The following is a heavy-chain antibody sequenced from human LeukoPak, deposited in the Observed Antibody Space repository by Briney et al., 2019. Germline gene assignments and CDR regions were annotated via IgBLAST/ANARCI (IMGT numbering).Heavy chain of an antibody. J-gene: IGHJ4*02. CDR1: GFTFSSYS. D-gene: IGHD3-22*01. Sequence: PGGSLRLSCAASGFTFSSYSMNWVRQAPGKGLEWVSYISSSSSTKYYADSVKGRFTISRDNAKNSLYLQMNSLRDEDTAVYYCAREIDGYDSSGYYFHYFDYWGQGTLVTVSS. V-gene: IGHV3-48*02. CDR2: ISSSSSTK. CDR3: AREIDGYDSSGYYFHYFDY.